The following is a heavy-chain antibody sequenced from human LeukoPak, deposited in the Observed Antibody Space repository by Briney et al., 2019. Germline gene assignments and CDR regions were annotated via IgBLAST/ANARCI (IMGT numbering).Heavy chain of an antibody. CDR1: GFTFSSYA. V-gene: IGHV3-30-3*01. D-gene: IGHD6-19*01. CDR3: ARYSGWEIFDY. Sequence: GRSLRLSCAASGFTFSSYAMHWVRQAPGKGLEWVAVISYDGSNKYYADSVKGRFTISRDNSKNTLYLQMNSLRAEDTAVYYCARYSGWEIFDYWSQGTLVTVSS. J-gene: IGHJ4*02. CDR2: ISYDGSNK.